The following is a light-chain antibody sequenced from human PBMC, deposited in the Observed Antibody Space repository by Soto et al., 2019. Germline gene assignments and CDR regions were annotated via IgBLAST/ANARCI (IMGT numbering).Light chain of an antibody. CDR2: DTS. CDR1: QSVEKY. J-gene: IGKJ4*01. V-gene: IGKV3-11*01. Sequence: EVVLTQSPATLSLSPGERAILSCRASQSVEKYLVWYQQKPGQAPRLLIYDTSNRATGIPARFSGSGSETDFTLTISSLEPEDFAVYFCQQRKYWPPLTFGGGTKVELK. CDR3: QQRKYWPPLT.